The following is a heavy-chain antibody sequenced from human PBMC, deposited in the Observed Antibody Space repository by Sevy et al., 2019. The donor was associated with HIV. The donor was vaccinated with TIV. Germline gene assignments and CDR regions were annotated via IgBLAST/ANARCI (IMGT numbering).Heavy chain of an antibody. Sequence: GVSLRLSCAASGFIFSRYWMTWVRQAPGKGLEWVANIKQDGSEKYYVDSVKGRFTISRDNAKNSLYLQMNSLRAEDTAVYYCARDMGYCSGGSCYTWDYYGMDVWGQGTTVTVSS. V-gene: IGHV3-7*03. J-gene: IGHJ6*02. CDR2: IKQDGSEK. D-gene: IGHD2-15*01. CDR1: GFIFSRYW. CDR3: ARDMGYCSGGSCYTWDYYGMDV.